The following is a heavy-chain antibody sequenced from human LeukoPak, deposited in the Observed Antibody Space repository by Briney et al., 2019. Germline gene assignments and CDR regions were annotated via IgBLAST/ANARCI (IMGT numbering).Heavy chain of an antibody. Sequence: SETLSLTCAVYGGSFSGYYWSWIRQPPGKGLEWIGEINHSGSTNYNPSLKSRVTISVDTSKNQFSLKLSSVTAADTAVYYCAKTPRGYTPWVDYFDYWGQGTLVTVSS. J-gene: IGHJ4*02. V-gene: IGHV4-34*01. CDR1: GGSFSGYY. CDR3: AKTPRGYTPWVDYFDY. CDR2: INHSGST. D-gene: IGHD5-18*01.